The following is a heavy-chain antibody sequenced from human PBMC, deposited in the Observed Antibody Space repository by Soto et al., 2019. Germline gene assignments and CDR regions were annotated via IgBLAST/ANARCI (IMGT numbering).Heavy chain of an antibody. V-gene: IGHV3-30*18. J-gene: IGHJ4*02. D-gene: IGHD3-3*01. Sequence: GGSLRLSCAASGFTFSSYGMHWVRQAPGKGLEWVAVISYDGSNKYYADSVKGRFTISRDNSKNTLYLQMNSLRAEDTAVYYCAKAPLYYDFWSGYYCDYWGQGTLVTVSS. CDR2: ISYDGSNK. CDR3: AKAPLYYDFWSGYYCDY. CDR1: GFTFSSYG.